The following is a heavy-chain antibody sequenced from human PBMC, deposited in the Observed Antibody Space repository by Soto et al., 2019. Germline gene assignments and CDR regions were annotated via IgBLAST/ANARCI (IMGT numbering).Heavy chain of an antibody. CDR2: INHSGST. D-gene: IGHD3-3*01. J-gene: IGHJ6*02. CDR3: ANSARAPHYYDFWSAVLPDYYYYGMDV. Sequence: KASETLSLTCAVYGGSFSGYYWSWIRQPPGKGLEWIGEINHSGSTNYNPSLKSRVTISVDTSKNQFSLKLSSVTAADTAVYYCANSARAPHYYDFWSAVLPDYYYYGMDVWGQGTTVTVSS. CDR1: GGSFSGYY. V-gene: IGHV4-34*01.